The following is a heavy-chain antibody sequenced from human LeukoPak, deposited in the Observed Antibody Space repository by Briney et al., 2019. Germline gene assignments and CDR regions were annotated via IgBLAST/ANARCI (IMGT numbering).Heavy chain of an antibody. Sequence: GEPLPLFRAASGFTPGTSWMSCAPPPPGKGLGWVANINQDGSAQYYVDSVKGRFTISRDNAKSSLYLQMNSLRAEDTAVYYCAGSARWGQGTLVTVSS. V-gene: IGHV3-7*01. CDR3: AGSAR. CDR2: INQDGSAQ. CDR1: GFTPGTSW. J-gene: IGHJ4*02.